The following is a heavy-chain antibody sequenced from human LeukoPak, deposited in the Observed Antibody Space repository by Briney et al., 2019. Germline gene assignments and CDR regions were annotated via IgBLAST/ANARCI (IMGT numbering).Heavy chain of an antibody. CDR1: GFTFTSSA. CDR3: AADYGSGSYYIDY. CDR2: LVVGSGNT. Sequence: GASVKVSCKASGFTFTSSAMQWVRQARGQRLEWIGWLVVGSGNTNYAQKFQERVTITRDMSTSTAYMELSSLRSEDTAVYYCAADYGSGSYYIDYWGQGTLVTVSS. D-gene: IGHD3-10*01. J-gene: IGHJ4*02. V-gene: IGHV1-58*02.